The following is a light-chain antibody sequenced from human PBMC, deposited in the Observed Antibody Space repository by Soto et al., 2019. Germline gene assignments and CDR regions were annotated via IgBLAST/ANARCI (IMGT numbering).Light chain of an antibody. CDR2: DVT. CDR3: GSYAGTKNFVV. V-gene: IGLV2-8*01. Sequence: QSVLTQPASVSGSLGQSITISCTGTSSDVGGYDFVSWYQQYPGKAPKLMIYDVTKRPSGVPDRFSGSKSGNTASLTVSGLQAEDEADYFCGSYAGTKNFVVFGGGTKLTVL. CDR1: SSDVGGYDF. J-gene: IGLJ2*01.